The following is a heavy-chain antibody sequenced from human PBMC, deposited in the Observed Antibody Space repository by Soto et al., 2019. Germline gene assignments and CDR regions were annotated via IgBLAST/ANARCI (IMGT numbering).Heavy chain of an antibody. CDR2: IWYDGSNK. V-gene: IGHV3-33*01. D-gene: IGHD5-12*01. CDR1: GFTFSSYG. CDR3: ARDPLGSGYDKGAFDI. Sequence: GGSLRLSCAASGFTFSSYGMHWVRQAPGKGLEWVAVIWYDGSNKYYADSVKGRFTISRDNSKNTLYLQMYSLRAEDTAVYYCARDPLGSGYDKGAFDIWGKGKMVTVSS. J-gene: IGHJ3*02.